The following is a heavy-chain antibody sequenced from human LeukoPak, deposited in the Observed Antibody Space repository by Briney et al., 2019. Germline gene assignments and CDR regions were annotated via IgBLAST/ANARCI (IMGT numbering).Heavy chain of an antibody. CDR2: IKPDGTYT. CDR1: GFTFSSDW. Sequence: GSLRLSCVASGFTFSSDWMYWVRQAPGKGPVWVSGIKPDGTYTHYADSVKGRFTISRDDAKNTLHLQMNSLRVEDTAVYYCANYWYPWGQGTMVTVSS. CDR3: ANYWYP. D-gene: IGHD2-8*02. J-gene: IGHJ5*02. V-gene: IGHV3-74*01.